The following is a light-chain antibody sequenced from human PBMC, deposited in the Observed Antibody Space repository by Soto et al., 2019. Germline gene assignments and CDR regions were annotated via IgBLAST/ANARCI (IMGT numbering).Light chain of an antibody. V-gene: IGKV3-11*01. J-gene: IGKJ1*01. Sequence: EIVMTQSPTILSVSPGERATLSCRASQSVSSYLAWYQQKPGQAPRLLIYGASTRATGIPDRFSGSGSGTDFTLTISSLEPEDFAIYYCQHRSNWPTFGQGTKV. CDR2: GAS. CDR3: QHRSNWPT. CDR1: QSVSSY.